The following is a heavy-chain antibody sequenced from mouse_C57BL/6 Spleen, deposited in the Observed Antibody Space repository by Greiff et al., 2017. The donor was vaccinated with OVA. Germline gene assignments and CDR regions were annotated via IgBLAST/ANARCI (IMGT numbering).Heavy chain of an antibody. J-gene: IGHJ4*01. V-gene: IGHV1-55*01. CDR2: IYPGSGST. CDR3: AREDGNLRGAMDY. Sequence: QVQLQQPGAELVKPGASVKMSCKASGYTFTSYWITWVKQRPGQGLEWIGDIYPGSGSTNYNEKFKSKATLAVDTSSSTAYMQLSSLTSEDSAVYYCAREDGNLRGAMDYWGQGTSVTVSS. D-gene: IGHD2-1*01. CDR1: GYTFTSYW.